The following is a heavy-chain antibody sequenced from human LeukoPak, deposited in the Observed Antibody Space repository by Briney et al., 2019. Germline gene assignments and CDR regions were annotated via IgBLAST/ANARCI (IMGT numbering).Heavy chain of an antibody. CDR1: GFTFSSYS. V-gene: IGHV3-21*01. J-gene: IGHJ4*02. CDR3: ARDLGTFDY. Sequence: GGALRLSCAASGFTFSSYSMNWVRQAPGKGLEWGSSISSSNSYIYYADSVKGRVTISRDNAKNSLYLQMNSLRAEDTAVYYCARDLGTFDYWGQGTLVTVSS. CDR2: ISSSNSYI.